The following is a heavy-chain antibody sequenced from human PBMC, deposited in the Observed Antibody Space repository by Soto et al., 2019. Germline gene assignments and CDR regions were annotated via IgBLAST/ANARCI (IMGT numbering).Heavy chain of an antibody. Sequence: QVQLVESGGGLVKPGGSLRLSCAGSGFTFSDYYMTWIRQAPGKGLEWVSYISYGSSYTNYADSVKGRFTISRDNAKNSLFLQTHHRRTEDAAVYYWARDPNKSSSWWLDPWGRGPLVTVSS. J-gene: IGHJ5*02. CDR2: ISYGSSYT. D-gene: IGHD6-6*01. CDR3: ARDPNKSSSWWLDP. V-gene: IGHV3-11*06. CDR1: GFTFSDYY.